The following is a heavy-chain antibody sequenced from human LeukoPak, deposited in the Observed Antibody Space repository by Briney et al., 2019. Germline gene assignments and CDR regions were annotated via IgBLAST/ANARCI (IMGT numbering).Heavy chain of an antibody. CDR1: GGTXSSYA. CDR3: ARGYSSGWYGYFDY. CDR2: NIPIFGTA. Sequence: GATVKVSCKASGGTXSSYAISWVRQAPGQGLEWMGGNIPIFGTANYAQKSQGRVTITADESTSTAYMELSSLRSEDTAVYYCARGYSSGWYGYFDYWGQGTLVTVSS. D-gene: IGHD6-19*01. V-gene: IGHV1-69*13. J-gene: IGHJ4*02.